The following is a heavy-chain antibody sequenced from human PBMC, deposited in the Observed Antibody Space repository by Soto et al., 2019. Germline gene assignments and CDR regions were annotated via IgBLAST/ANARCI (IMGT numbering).Heavy chain of an antibody. CDR2: IYYSGST. CDR1: GGSISSYY. V-gene: IGHV4-59*01. Sequence: SETLSLTCTVSGGSISSYYWSWTRQPPGKGLEWIGYIYYSGSTNYNPSLKSRVTISVDTSTTQFSRKLSSVTAADTAVYYCARENRHLFSYYGMDVWGQGTTVTVSS. J-gene: IGHJ6*02. CDR3: ARENRHLFSYYGMDV.